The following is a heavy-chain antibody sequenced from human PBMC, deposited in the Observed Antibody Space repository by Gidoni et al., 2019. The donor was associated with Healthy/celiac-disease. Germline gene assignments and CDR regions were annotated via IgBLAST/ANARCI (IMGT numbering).Heavy chain of an antibody. CDR3: ARDRGPFDY. CDR2: IWYDGSNK. Sequence: QVQLVESGAGVVQPGRSLSLSCAASGFTFSSSGMHWVRQAPGKGLEWVAVIWYDGSNKDYADAVKGRFTISRDNSKNTLYLQMNSLRAEDTAVYYCARDRGPFDYWGQGTLVTVSS. CDR1: GFTFSSSG. J-gene: IGHJ4*02. V-gene: IGHV3-33*01.